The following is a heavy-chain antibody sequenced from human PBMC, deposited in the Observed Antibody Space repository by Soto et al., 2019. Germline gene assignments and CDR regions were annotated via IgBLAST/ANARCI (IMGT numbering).Heavy chain of an antibody. CDR1: GGSISSYY. CDR3: ARAYAYYFDY. J-gene: IGHJ4*02. CDR2: IYYSGST. Sequence: SETLSLTCTVSGGSISSYYWSWIRQPPGKGLEWIGYIYYSGSTNYNPSLKSRVTISVDTSKNQFSLKMSSVTAADTAVYYCARAYAYYFDYWGQGTLVTAPQ. V-gene: IGHV4-59*01.